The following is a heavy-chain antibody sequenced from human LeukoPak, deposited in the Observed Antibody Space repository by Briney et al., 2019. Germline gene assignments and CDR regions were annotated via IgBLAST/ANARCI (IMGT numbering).Heavy chain of an antibody. D-gene: IGHD6-19*01. CDR1: GFTFSSYA. Sequence: SGGSLRLSCAASGFTFSSYAMHWVRQAPGKGLEWVAVISYDGSNKYYADSVKGRFTISRDNSKNTLYLQMNSLRAEDTAVYYCAKDHSSGWPYCFPYWGQGTLVTVSS. J-gene: IGHJ4*02. V-gene: IGHV3-30*04. CDR3: AKDHSSGWPYCFPY. CDR2: ISYDGSNK.